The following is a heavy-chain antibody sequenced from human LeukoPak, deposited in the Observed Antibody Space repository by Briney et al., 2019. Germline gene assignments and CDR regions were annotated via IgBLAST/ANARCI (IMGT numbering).Heavy chain of an antibody. Sequence: GGSLRLSCTASGFTFGDYAMSWVRQAPGKGLEWVSAISGSGGSTYYADSVKGRFTISRDNSKNTLYLQMNSLRAEDTAVYYCASDTRYCSSTSCYGIFDYWGQGTPVTVSS. J-gene: IGHJ4*02. CDR1: GFTFGDYA. CDR2: ISGSGGST. D-gene: IGHD2-2*01. V-gene: IGHV3-23*01. CDR3: ASDTRYCSSTSCYGIFDY.